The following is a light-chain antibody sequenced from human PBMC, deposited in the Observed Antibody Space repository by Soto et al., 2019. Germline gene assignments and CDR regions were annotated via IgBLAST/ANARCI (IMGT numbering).Light chain of an antibody. Sequence: QSVLTQPASVSGSPGQSITISCSGTSSDVGNYNLVSWYQQHPGKAPKLMMYEGSQRPSGVSNRFSGSKSGNTASLTISGLQAEDEAHYYCSSYVGSVIFGGGTKLTVL. CDR2: EGS. V-gene: IGLV2-23*01. J-gene: IGLJ2*01. CDR1: SSDVGNYNL. CDR3: SSYVGSVI.